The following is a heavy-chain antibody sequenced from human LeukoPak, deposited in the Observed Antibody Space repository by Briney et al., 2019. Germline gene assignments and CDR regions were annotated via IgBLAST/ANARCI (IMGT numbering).Heavy chain of an antibody. CDR2: IIPIVGRA. D-gene: IGHD2-2*02. Sequence: GSSVKVSCNASGATFSSYAMSWVRHAPGEGLEWRGGIIPIVGRANYAQKFQRRVTITTDECTRTAYMELSSLRSDDTAVYYCARDRGHCSSTSCYTEYSSSSDYYYMDVWGKGTTVTVSS. CDR3: ARDRGHCSSTSCYTEYSSSSDYYYMDV. CDR1: GATFSSYA. J-gene: IGHJ6*03. V-gene: IGHV1-69*05.